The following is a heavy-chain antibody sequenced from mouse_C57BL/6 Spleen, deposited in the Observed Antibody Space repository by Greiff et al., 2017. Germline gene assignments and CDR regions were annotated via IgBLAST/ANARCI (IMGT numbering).Heavy chain of an antibody. J-gene: IGHJ4*01. V-gene: IGHV7-3*01. D-gene: IGHD1-1*02. CDR2: NRNKANGYTT. Sequence: EVKVVESGGGLVQPGGSLSLSCAASGFTFTAYYMSWVRQPPGKALEWLGFNRNKANGYTTEYSASVKGRFTISRDNSQSILYLQMNALRAEDSATYYCARWKNVGDYDAMDYWGQGTSVTVSS. CDR3: ARWKNVGDYDAMDY. CDR1: GFTFTAYY.